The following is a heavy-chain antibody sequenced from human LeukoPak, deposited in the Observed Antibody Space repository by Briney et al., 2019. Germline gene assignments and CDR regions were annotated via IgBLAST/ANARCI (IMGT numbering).Heavy chain of an antibody. J-gene: IGHJ4*02. CDR1: GGSISSGDYY. D-gene: IGHD3-22*01. V-gene: IGHV4-30-4*08. Sequence: SETLSLTCIVSGGSISSGDYYWSWIRQPPGKGLEWIGYIYYSGSTYYNPSLKSRVTISVDTSKNQFSLKLSSVTAADTAVYYCAREGVTYYYDSSGYSDYWGQGTLVTVSS. CDR2: IYYSGST. CDR3: AREGVTYYYDSSGYSDY.